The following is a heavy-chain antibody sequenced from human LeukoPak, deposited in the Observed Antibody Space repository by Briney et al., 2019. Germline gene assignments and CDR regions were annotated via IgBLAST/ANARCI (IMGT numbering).Heavy chain of an antibody. J-gene: IGHJ4*02. D-gene: IGHD5-12*01. V-gene: IGHV3-48*01. CDR1: GFTFSTYG. CDR3: AREGYSGYNSH. Sequence: GGSLRLSCTGSGFTFSTYGMNWVRQAPGRGPEWVACIHSSSTPIYYADSVRGRFTISRDNAKNSLYPQMNSLRGEDTAVYYCAREGYSGYNSHWGQGTLVTVSS. CDR2: IHSSSTPI.